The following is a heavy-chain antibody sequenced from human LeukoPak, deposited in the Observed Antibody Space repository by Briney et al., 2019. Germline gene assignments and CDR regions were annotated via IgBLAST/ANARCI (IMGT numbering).Heavy chain of an antibody. CDR2: ISSSSSYT. D-gene: IGHD1-1*01. V-gene: IGHV3-21*01. J-gene: IGHJ4*02. CDR1: GFTFSSYS. Sequence: GGSLRLSCAASGFTFSSYSMNWVRQAPGKGLEWVSSISSSSSYTYYADSVKGRFTISRDNAKNSLYLQMNSLRAEDTAVYYCARIGSFDYWGQGTLVTVSS. CDR3: ARIGSFDY.